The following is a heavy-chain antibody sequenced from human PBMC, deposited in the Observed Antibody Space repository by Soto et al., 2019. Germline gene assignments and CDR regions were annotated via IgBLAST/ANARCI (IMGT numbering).Heavy chain of an antibody. Sequence: PSETLSLTCTVSGGSISSYYWSWIRQPPGKGLEWIGYIYDTGSTNYNPSLKSRVTISVDTSKNQFSLKLSSVTAADTAVYYCARVGSSWYLGMDVWGQGTTVTSP. CDR2: IYDTGST. CDR1: GGSISSYY. J-gene: IGHJ6*02. D-gene: IGHD6-13*01. V-gene: IGHV4-59*01. CDR3: ARVGSSWYLGMDV.